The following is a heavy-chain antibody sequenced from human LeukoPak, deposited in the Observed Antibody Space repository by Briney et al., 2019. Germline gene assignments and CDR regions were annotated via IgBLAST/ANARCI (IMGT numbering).Heavy chain of an antibody. D-gene: IGHD5-18*01. J-gene: IGHJ4*02. CDR1: GDSISPYY. CDR2: IYYSGDT. Sequence: SETLSLTCTVSGDSISPYYWGWIRQPPGKGLEWIGYIYYSGDTTYNPSLKSRVTISVDTSKNQFSLKLSSVTAADTAVYYCARDKQPGDYWGQGTLVTVSS. V-gene: IGHV4-59*01. CDR3: ARDKQPGDY.